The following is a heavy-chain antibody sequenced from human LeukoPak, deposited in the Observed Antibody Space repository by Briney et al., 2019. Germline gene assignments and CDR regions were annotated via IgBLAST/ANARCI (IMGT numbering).Heavy chain of an antibody. D-gene: IGHD1-7*01. V-gene: IGHV3-48*03. Sequence: GGSLRLFCAASGFTFSSYEMNWVRQAPGKGLEWVSYISSSGSNIYYADSVKGRFTISRDNAKNSLYLQMNSLRAEDTAVYYCARLTGTYNWFDPWGQGTLVTVSS. CDR1: GFTFSSYE. J-gene: IGHJ5*02. CDR3: ARLTGTYNWFDP. CDR2: ISSSGSNI.